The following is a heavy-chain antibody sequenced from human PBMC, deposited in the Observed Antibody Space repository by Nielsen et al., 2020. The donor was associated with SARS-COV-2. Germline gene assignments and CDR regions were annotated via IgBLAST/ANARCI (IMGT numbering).Heavy chain of an antibody. J-gene: IGHJ4*02. CDR1: GFTVISNY. CDR2: IYSSGST. D-gene: IGHD3-16*01. Sequence: GGSLRSPCAASGFTVISNYLSWVRQAPGKGLEWVSVIYSSGSTYYADSLKGRFTISRDSSKNTLYLQMNSLRVEDTAVYYCANDYFGNYWGQGTLVTVSS. CDR3: ANDYFGNY. V-gene: IGHV3-53*01.